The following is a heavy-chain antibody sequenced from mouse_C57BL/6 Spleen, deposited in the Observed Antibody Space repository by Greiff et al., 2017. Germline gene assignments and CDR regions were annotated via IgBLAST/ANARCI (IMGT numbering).Heavy chain of an antibody. Sequence: EVQLQQSGPELVKPGASVKISCKASGYSFTGYYMNWVKQSPEKSLEWIGEINPSTGGTTYNQKFKAKATLTVDKSSSTAYMQLKSLTSEDSAVYYCARWGYDEGYYYAMDYWGQGTSVTVSS. CDR1: GYSFTGYY. CDR3: ARWGYDEGYYYAMDY. D-gene: IGHD2-14*01. J-gene: IGHJ4*01. V-gene: IGHV1-42*01. CDR2: INPSTGGT.